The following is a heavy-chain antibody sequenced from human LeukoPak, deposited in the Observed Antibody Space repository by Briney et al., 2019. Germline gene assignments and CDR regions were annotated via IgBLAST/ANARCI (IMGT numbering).Heavy chain of an antibody. CDR3: AREFWFANAPGSWLDP. Sequence: SQTLSLTCVVSGDSISSGAYSWSWIRQPPGKGLEWIGYIFHTGSTFYNPSLMSRVTISVDNSKNQFSLRLSSVTAADTAVYYCAREFWFANAPGSWLDPWGQGTLVTVSS. J-gene: IGHJ5*02. D-gene: IGHD3-10*01. V-gene: IGHV4-30-2*01. CDR2: IFHTGST. CDR1: GDSISSGAYS.